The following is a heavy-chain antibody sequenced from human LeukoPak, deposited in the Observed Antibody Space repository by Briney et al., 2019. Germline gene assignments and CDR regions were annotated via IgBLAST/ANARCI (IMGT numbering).Heavy chain of an antibody. V-gene: IGHV4-59*01. J-gene: IGHJ6*03. Sequence: KPSETLSLTCTVSGGSISSYYWSWIRQPPGKGLEWIGYINYSGSTNYNPSLKSRVTISLDTSKNQCSLKLNSVTAADTAVYYCAREGAAPMYYYYMDVWGKGTTVTVSS. CDR3: AREGAAPMYYYYMDV. CDR2: INYSGST. D-gene: IGHD2-2*01. CDR1: GGSISSYY.